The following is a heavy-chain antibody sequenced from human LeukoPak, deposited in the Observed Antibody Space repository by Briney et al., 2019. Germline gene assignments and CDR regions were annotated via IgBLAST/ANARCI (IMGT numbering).Heavy chain of an antibody. V-gene: IGHV3-48*04. Sequence: GGSLRLSCAASGFTFSNYSMNWVRQAPGKGLQWISYISSSSSPIYYADSVRGRFTISRDNAKNSLFLQMNSLRAEDTAVYYCARVRYNSGYIFDYWGQGALVTVSS. D-gene: IGHD5-18*01. J-gene: IGHJ4*02. CDR3: ARVRYNSGYIFDY. CDR2: ISSSSSPI. CDR1: GFTFSNYS.